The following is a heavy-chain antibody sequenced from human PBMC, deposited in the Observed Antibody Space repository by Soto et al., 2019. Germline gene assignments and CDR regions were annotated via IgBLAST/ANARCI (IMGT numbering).Heavy chain of an antibody. V-gene: IGHV4-34*01. CDR2: INESGST. Sequence: QVQLQQWGAGLLKPSETLSLTCAVYGGSFSGYYWSWIRQTPGKGLEWIGEINESGSTNNHPSLKIRVTIVVDTTNNQFYLKLSSLTAADTAVYYCARVLLLWFGELSRLGGYYYYMDVWGKGTTVTVSS. D-gene: IGHD3-10*01. CDR1: GGSFSGYY. J-gene: IGHJ6*03. CDR3: ARVLLLWFGELSRLGGYYYYMDV.